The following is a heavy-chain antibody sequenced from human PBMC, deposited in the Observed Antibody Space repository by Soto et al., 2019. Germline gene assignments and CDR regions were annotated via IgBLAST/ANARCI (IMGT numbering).Heavy chain of an antibody. CDR1: GFTLGDHA. Sequence: LRLSCAASGFTLGDHAMSWVRQAPGKGLEWVSAISGSGGITYYEDSVKGRFTISRDNAKNTLYLQMNSLRAEDTAVYYCAKGLLIMVRKVIIPPQYYYGMDVWGQGTTVTVS. CDR3: AKGLLIMVRKVIIPPQYYYGMDV. J-gene: IGHJ6*02. CDR2: ISGSGGIT. D-gene: IGHD3-10*01. V-gene: IGHV3-23*01.